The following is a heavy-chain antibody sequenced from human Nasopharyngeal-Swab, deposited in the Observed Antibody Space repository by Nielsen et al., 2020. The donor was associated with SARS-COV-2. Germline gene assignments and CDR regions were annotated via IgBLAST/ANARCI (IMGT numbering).Heavy chain of an antibody. CDR2: LYSGGST. V-gene: IGHV3-53*04. Sequence: VRQMPGKGLEWVSILYSGGSTYYADSVKGRFTISRHNSKNTLYLQMSSLRAEDTAVYYCARGGVGYYDSSGPRDDTFDIWGQGTMVTVSS. CDR3: ARGGVGYYDSSGPRDDTFDI. J-gene: IGHJ3*02. D-gene: IGHD3-22*01.